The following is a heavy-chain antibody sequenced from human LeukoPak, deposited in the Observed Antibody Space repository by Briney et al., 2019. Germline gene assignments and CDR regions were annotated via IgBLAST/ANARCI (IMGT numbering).Heavy chain of an antibody. Sequence: SETLSLTCTVSGGSVIRSSDLWVWIRQPPGKGLEWIGYIYYSGSTNYNPSLKSRVTISVDTSKNQFSLKLSSVTAADTAVYYCASHYGSGSIYYMDVWGKGTTVTISS. CDR1: GGSVIRSSDL. D-gene: IGHD3-10*01. J-gene: IGHJ6*03. CDR2: IYYSGST. V-gene: IGHV4-61*01. CDR3: ASHYGSGSIYYMDV.